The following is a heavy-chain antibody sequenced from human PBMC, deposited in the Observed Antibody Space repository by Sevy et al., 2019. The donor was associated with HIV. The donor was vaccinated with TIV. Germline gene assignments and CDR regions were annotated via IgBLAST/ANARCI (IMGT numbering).Heavy chain of an antibody. CDR2: MNPNSGNT. CDR1: GYTFTSYD. Sequence: ASVKVSCKASGYTFTSYDINWVRQATGQGLEWMGWMNPNSGNTGYAQKFQGRVTMTRNTSISTAYMELSSLRSEDTAVYYCARGPGCSSTSCLNWFDPWGQGTLVTVSS. D-gene: IGHD2-2*01. J-gene: IGHJ5*02. V-gene: IGHV1-8*01. CDR3: ARGPGCSSTSCLNWFDP.